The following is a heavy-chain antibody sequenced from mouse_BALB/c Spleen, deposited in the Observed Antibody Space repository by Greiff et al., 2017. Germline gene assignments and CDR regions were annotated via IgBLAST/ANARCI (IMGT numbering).Heavy chain of an antibody. V-gene: IGHV5-6*02. D-gene: IGHD2-1*01. Sequence: DVMLVESGGDLVKPGGSLKLSCAASGFTFSSYGMSWVRQTPDKRLEWVATISSGGSYTYYPDSVKGRFTISRDNAKNTLYLQMSSLKSEDTAMYYCARRGGNPYFDYWGQGTTLTVSS. CDR3: ARRGGNPYFDY. CDR1: GFTFSSYG. J-gene: IGHJ2*01. CDR2: ISSGGSYT.